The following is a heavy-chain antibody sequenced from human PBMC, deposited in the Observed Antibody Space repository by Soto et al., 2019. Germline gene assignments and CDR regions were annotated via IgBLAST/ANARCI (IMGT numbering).Heavy chain of an antibody. CDR1: GFTFSSYG. CDR3: ANGFLVYSGSSTSWDY. D-gene: IGHD1-26*01. J-gene: IGHJ4*02. CDR2: ISYDGSNK. V-gene: IGHV3-30*18. Sequence: QVQLVESGGGVVQPGRSLRLSCAASGFTFSSYGVHWVRQAPGKGLESVAVISYDGSNKYYADSVKGRFTISRDNSKNTLYLQTNSLRAEDTAVYYCANGFLVYSGSSTSWDYWGQGTLVTVST.